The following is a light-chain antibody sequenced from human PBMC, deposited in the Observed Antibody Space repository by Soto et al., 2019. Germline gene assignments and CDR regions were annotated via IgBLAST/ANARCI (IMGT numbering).Light chain of an antibody. V-gene: IGKV1-5*03. CDR1: QSIDSW. J-gene: IGKJ1*01. CDR2: KAS. Sequence: DIQITHSPSTLSASVGDRVTITCRASQSIDSWLAWYQQKPGKAPKLLIYKASTLKSGVPSRFSGSGSGTEFTLSINSLQPDDFATYYCQQYNTDSRIFGQGTKVDIK. CDR3: QQYNTDSRI.